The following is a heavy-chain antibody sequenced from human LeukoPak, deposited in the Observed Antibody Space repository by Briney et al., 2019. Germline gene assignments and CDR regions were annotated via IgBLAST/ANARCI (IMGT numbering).Heavy chain of an antibody. V-gene: IGHV4-34*01. CDR3: ARGGGYKWNYEVYFQH. CDR2: INHSGST. J-gene: IGHJ1*01. CDR1: GGSISGYY. Sequence: SETLSLTCAVYGGSISGYYWSWIRQPPGKGLEWIGEINHSGSTNYNPSLKSRVTISIDTSKNQFSLKLSSVTAADTAVYYCARGGGYKWNYEVYFQHWGQGTLVTVSS. D-gene: IGHD1-7*01.